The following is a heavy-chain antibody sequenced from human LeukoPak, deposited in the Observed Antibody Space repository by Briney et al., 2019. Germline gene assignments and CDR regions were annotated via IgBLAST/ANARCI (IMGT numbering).Heavy chain of an antibody. Sequence: WIRQPPGKGLEWVSGISWNSGSIGYADSVKGRFTISRDNAKNSLYLQMNSLRAEDTALYYCAKDLSIVVVVAATGGFDYWGQGTLVTVSS. J-gene: IGHJ4*02. CDR3: AKDLSIVVVVAATGGFDY. D-gene: IGHD2-15*01. CDR2: ISWNSGSI. V-gene: IGHV3-9*01.